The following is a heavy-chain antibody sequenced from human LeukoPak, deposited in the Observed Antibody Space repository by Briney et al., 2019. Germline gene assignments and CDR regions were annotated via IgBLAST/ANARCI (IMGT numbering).Heavy chain of an antibody. V-gene: IGHV3-15*01. CDR1: GFNLRSAW. J-gene: IGHJ4*02. CDR2: IKGKANGGAT. Sequence: GGSLRLSCAASGFNLRSAWMTWVRQAPGKGLEWVGRIKGKANGGATDYAAPVQGRFTISRDDSKNTLYLQMNSLKIEDTAVYYCTNYTAWGQGTLVTVSS. CDR3: TNYTA. D-gene: IGHD2-2*02.